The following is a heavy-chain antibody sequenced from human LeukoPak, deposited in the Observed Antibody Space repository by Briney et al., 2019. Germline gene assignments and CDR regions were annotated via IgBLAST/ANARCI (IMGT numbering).Heavy chain of an antibody. Sequence: QVGGSLRLSCAASGFTVSSNYTSWVRPAPGKGLDWESLIYTGGSTDYADSVKSRFTISRDKSKNTLYLQMNSLRAEDTAVYYCAREGDGYDSAFDIWGQGTMVTVSS. J-gene: IGHJ3*02. V-gene: IGHV3-66*01. CDR1: GFTVSSNY. D-gene: IGHD5-24*01. CDR3: AREGDGYDSAFDI. CDR2: IYTGGST.